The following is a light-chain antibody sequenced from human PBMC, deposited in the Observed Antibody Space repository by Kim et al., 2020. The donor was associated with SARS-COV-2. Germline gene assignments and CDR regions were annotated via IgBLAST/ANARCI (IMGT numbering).Light chain of an antibody. CDR1: QSVRNNY. J-gene: IGKJ2*01. Sequence: STGERPPPSCMASQSVRNNYLAWYHQKTGQAPRLLIYGASSRATGITDRFSGSGSGTDFTLTITRLEPEDFAVYFCQQYGNIPPYTFGQGTKLEI. CDR3: QQYGNIPPYT. CDR2: GAS. V-gene: IGKV3-20*01.